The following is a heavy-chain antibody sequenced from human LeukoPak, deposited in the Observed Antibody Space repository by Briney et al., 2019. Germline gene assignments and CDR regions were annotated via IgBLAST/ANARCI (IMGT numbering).Heavy chain of an antibody. J-gene: IGHJ5*02. Sequence: PGGSLRLSCAASGFTFSSYSMNWVRQAPGEGLEWVSSISSSSSYIHYADSVKGRFTISRDNTKNSLYLQMNSLRAEGTAVYYCARDLLLVLVEESWFDPWGQGTLVTVSS. CDR1: GFTFSSYS. CDR3: ARDLLLVLVEESWFDP. D-gene: IGHD2-8*02. CDR2: ISSSSSYI. V-gene: IGHV3-21*01.